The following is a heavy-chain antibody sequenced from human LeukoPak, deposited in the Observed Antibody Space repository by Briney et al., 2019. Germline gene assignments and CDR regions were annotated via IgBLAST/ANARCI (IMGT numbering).Heavy chain of an antibody. CDR3: ASWFGDSDY. Sequence: GGSLRLSCAASGFTFSNYNMNWVRQAPGKGLEWVSSISSSSYIYYADSVKGRFTSSRDSAKNSLYLQMNSLRAEDTAVYYCASWFGDSDYWGQGTLVTVSS. V-gene: IGHV3-21*01. CDR2: ISSSSYI. D-gene: IGHD3-10*01. CDR1: GFTFSNYN. J-gene: IGHJ4*02.